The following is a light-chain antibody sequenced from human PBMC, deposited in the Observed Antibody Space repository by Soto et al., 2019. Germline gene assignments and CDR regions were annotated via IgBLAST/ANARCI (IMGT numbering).Light chain of an antibody. CDR3: SSYAGITSLLGTNYV. J-gene: IGLJ1*01. CDR2: DVI. CDR1: GSDVGAYTF. V-gene: IGLV2-11*01. Sequence: QSALTQPPSVSGSPGQSVTISCTGTGSDVGAYTFVSWYQHHPGKAPKLIIYDVIKRPPGVADRFSGSKSGNTASLTISGLQAEDEADYYCSSYAGITSLLGTNYVFGTGTKLTVL.